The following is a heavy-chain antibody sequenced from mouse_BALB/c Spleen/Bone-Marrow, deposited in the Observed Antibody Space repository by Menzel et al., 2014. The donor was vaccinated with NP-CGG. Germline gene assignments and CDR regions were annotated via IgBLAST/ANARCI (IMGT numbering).Heavy chain of an antibody. Sequence: EVMLVESGGGLVKPGGSLKLSCAASGFTFSSYTMSWVRQTPEKRLEWVATISSGGGNTYYPDSVKGRFTISRDNAKNNLYLQMSSLRSEDTALYYCARYPSYYYGYAMDYWGQGTSVTVSS. V-gene: IGHV5-9*03. D-gene: IGHD1-1*01. CDR2: ISSGGGNT. CDR1: GFTFSSYT. J-gene: IGHJ4*01. CDR3: ARYPSYYYGYAMDY.